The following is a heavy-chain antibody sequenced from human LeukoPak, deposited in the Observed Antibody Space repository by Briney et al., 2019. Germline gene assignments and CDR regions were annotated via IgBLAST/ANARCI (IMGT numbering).Heavy chain of an antibody. CDR2: IGTSSTTI. CDR3: ARFAAGGSYYYYMDV. Sequence: GGSLRLSCAASGLTFSSYTMNWVRQPPGKGLEWVSNIGTSSTTIYYADSVKGRFTISRDNAKNSLYLRMNSLRADDTAVYYCARFAAGGSYYYYMDVWGKGTTVTVSS. CDR1: GLTFSSYT. V-gene: IGHV3-48*01. J-gene: IGHJ6*03. D-gene: IGHD6-25*01.